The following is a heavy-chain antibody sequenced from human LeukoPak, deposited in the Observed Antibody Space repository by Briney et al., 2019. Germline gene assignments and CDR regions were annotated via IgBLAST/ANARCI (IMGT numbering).Heavy chain of an antibody. CDR2: ISYSGIT. CDR3: ARHNDHASLMDV. CDR1: GVSVTTSGYY. D-gene: IGHD1-1*01. V-gene: IGHV4-39*01. J-gene: IGHJ6*02. Sequence: PSETLSLTCTVFGVSVTTSGYYGAWSRQPPGRGLEWIGSISYSGITYYKPSLRGRFTISGDTAKNQFSLKLTSVTAADTAVHYCARHNDHASLMDVWGQGTTVTVSS.